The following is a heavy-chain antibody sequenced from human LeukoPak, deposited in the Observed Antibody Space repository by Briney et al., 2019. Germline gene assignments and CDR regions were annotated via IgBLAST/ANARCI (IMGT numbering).Heavy chain of an antibody. J-gene: IGHJ5*02. D-gene: IGHD6-19*01. CDR3: ARGALEAVAGTVWFDP. V-gene: IGHV4-34*01. CDR2: INHSGST. CDR1: GGSFSGYY. Sequence: SETLSLTCAVYGGSFSGYYWSWIRQPPGKGLEWIGEINHSGSTNYNPSLKSRVTISVDTSKNQFSLKLSSVTAADTAVYYCARGALEAVAGTVWFDPWGQGTLVTVSS.